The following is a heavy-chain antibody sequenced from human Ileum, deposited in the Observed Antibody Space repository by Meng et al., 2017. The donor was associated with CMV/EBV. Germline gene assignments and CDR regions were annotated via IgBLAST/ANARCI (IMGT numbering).Heavy chain of an antibody. CDR3: TRHNYGYPDDAFHI. Sequence: GGSLRLSCAASGFTFSSYAMSWVRQAPGKGLDWVSSISGIGGSTYYADSVKGRFTISGDRSKNTLYLQMNSMRAEDTAIYYCTRHNYGYPDDAFHIWGQGTKVTVSS. CDR2: ISGIGGST. V-gene: IGHV3-23*01. D-gene: IGHD5-18*01. J-gene: IGHJ3*02. CDR1: GFTFSSYA.